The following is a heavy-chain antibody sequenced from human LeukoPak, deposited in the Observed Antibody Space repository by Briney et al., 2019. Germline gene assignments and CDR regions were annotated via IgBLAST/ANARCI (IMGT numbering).Heavy chain of an antibody. CDR2: ISTDGSIK. Sequence: GGSLRLSCAASGFTLRSYAMHWVRQSPGKGLEWVAVISTDGSIKLYTDSVKGRFTISRDNSKSTLFLQMNSLRPEDTALDYCAIDLVGGAPDFFDYWGQGTLVTVSS. D-gene: IGHD2-15*01. V-gene: IGHV3-30-3*01. CDR3: AIDLVGGAPDFFDY. CDR1: GFTLRSYA. J-gene: IGHJ4*02.